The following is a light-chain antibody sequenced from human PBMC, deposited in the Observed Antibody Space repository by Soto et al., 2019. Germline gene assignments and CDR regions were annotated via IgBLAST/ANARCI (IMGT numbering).Light chain of an antibody. Sequence: QSVPTQPPSASGSPGQSATISCTGTSSDVGGYNYVSWYQQYPGKAPKLMIYEVSKRPSGVPDRFSGSKSGNTASLTVSGLQAEDEADSYCSSYAGSSTWVFGGGTKVTVL. J-gene: IGLJ2*01. CDR3: SSYAGSSTWV. V-gene: IGLV2-8*01. CDR1: SSDVGGYNY. CDR2: EVS.